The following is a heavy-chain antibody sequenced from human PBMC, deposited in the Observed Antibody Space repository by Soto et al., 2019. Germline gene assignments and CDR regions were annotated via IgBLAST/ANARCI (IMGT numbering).Heavy chain of an antibody. V-gene: IGHV5-51*01. Sequence: GESLMITCTCSGCTFSHYWIGWVRQVPGKGLEWMGIIYPGDSDARYSPSFQGQVTISADKSLTTAYLQWNSLRASDSGSYYCERMGCMVGNILPGDALHDWGQGTQVTVSS. D-gene: IGHD3-10*01. CDR2: IYPGDSDA. J-gene: IGHJ1*01. CDR1: GCTFSHYW. CDR3: ERMGCMVGNILPGDALHD.